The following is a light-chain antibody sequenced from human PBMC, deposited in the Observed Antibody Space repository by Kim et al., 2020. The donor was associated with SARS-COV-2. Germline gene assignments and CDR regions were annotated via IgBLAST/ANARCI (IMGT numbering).Light chain of an antibody. Sequence: VALGQTVRIKCQGDSLRSYYATWYQQKPGQAPILVIFGKNNRPSGIPDRFSGSSSGNTASLTITGAQAEDEADYYCNSRDSNDIVVFGGGTSLTVL. J-gene: IGLJ2*01. CDR3: NSRDSNDIVV. CDR2: GKN. CDR1: SLRSYY. V-gene: IGLV3-19*01.